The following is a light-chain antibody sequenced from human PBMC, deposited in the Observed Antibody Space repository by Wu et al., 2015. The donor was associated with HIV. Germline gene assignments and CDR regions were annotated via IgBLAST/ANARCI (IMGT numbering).Light chain of an antibody. Sequence: IQLTQSPSSLSASVGDRVTITCRASQGISSYLAWYQQKPGKAPKLLIYAASTLQSGVPSRFSGSGSGTDFTLTISSLQPEDFATYYCQQLNSYPPYSFGQGTKTGDQT. CDR2: AAS. CDR1: QGISSY. CDR3: QQLNSYPPYS. V-gene: IGKV1-9*01. J-gene: IGKJ2*03.